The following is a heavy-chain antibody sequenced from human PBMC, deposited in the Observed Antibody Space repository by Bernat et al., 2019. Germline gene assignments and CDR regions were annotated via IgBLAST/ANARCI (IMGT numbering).Heavy chain of an antibody. Sequence: QVQLVESGGGVVQPGRSLRLSCAASGFTFSSYGMHWVRQAPGKGLEWVAVIWYDGSNKYYADSVKGRFTISRDNSKNTLYLQMNSLRAEDTAVYYCARGQGMAEDDIDYWGQGTLVTVSS. V-gene: IGHV3-33*01. CDR3: ARGQGMAEDDIDY. J-gene: IGHJ4*02. CDR1: GFTFSSYG. CDR2: IWYDGSNK. D-gene: IGHD3-22*01.